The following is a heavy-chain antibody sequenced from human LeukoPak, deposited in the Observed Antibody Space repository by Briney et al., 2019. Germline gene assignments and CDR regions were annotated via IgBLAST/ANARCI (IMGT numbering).Heavy chain of an antibody. CDR3: RTYYYGSGSHDAFDI. V-gene: IGHV3-30-3*02. Sequence: PGGSLRLSCAASGFTFSSYAMHWVRQAPGKGLEWVAVISYDGSNKYYADSVKGRFTISRDNSKNTLYLQMNSLRAEDTAVYYCRTYYYGSGSHDAFDIWGQGTMVTVSS. D-gene: IGHD3-10*01. J-gene: IGHJ3*02. CDR1: GFTFSSYA. CDR2: ISYDGSNK.